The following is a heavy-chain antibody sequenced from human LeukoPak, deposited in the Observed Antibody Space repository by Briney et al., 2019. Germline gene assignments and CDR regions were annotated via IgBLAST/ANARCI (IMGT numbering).Heavy chain of an antibody. V-gene: IGHV3-15*07. CDR1: GFTFSNAW. CDR3: ARDLSGHWTYDY. D-gene: IGHD1-1*01. J-gene: IGHJ4*01. CDR2: IKSKPDGGTT. Sequence: AGGSLRLSCAASGFTFSNAWMNWVRQAPGKGLEWVGRIKSKPDGGTTDYAAPVKGRFTISRDDSKNTLYLQMNSLRTEDTAMYYCARDLSGHWTYDYWGQGTLVTVSS.